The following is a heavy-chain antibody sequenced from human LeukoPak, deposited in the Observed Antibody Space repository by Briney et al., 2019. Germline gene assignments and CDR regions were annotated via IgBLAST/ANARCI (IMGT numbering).Heavy chain of an antibody. V-gene: IGHV1-69*13. CDR1: GGTFSSYV. CDR3: GRVGCSGGSCWYYFDY. Sequence: SVKVSCKASGGTFSSYVISWVRQAPGQGLEWMGGIIPIFGTANYAQKFQGRVTITADESTSTAYMELSSLRSEDTAVYYCGRVGCSGGSCWYYFDYWGQGTLVTVSS. CDR2: IIPIFGTA. D-gene: IGHD2-15*01. J-gene: IGHJ4*02.